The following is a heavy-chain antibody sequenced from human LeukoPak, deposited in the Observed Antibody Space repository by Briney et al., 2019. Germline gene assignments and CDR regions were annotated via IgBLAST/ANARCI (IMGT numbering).Heavy chain of an antibody. CDR1: GFTFSSYS. CDR3: ARDTSNGDGSGSPFDY. CDR2: ISSSSSYI. D-gene: IGHD3-10*01. V-gene: IGHV3-21*01. J-gene: IGHJ4*02. Sequence: PGGSLRLSCAASGFTFSSYSMNWVRQAPGKGLEWVSSISSSSSYIYYADSVKGRFTISRDNAKNSLYLQMNSLRAEDTAVYYCARDTSNGDGSGSPFDYWGQGTLVTVSS.